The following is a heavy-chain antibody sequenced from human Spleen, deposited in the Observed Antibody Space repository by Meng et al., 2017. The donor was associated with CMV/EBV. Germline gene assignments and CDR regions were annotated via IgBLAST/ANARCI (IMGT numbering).Heavy chain of an antibody. CDR2: IYYSGST. D-gene: IGHD7-27*01. CDR1: GGSFSGYY. J-gene: IGHJ4*02. Sequence: SETLSLTCAVYGGSFSGYYWSWIRQPPGKGLEWIGYIYYSGSTNYNPSLKSRVTISVDTSKNQFSLKLSSVTAADTAVYYCARESTGDNYFDYWGQGTLVTVSS. CDR3: ARESTGDNYFDY. V-gene: IGHV4-59*01.